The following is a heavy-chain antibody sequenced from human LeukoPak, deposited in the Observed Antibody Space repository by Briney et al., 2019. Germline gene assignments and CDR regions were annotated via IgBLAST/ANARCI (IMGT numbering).Heavy chain of an antibody. V-gene: IGHV3-48*04. CDR1: GFTFSSYS. J-gene: IGHJ4*02. D-gene: IGHD1-26*01. CDR2: ISSSSSTI. Sequence: GGSLRLSCAASGFTFSSYSMNWVRQAPGKGLEWVSYISSSSSTIYYADSVKGRFTISRDNAKNSLYLQMDSLRPEDTAVYYCAKPLGGSYLFDRWGQGTLVTVSS. CDR3: AKPLGGSYLFDR.